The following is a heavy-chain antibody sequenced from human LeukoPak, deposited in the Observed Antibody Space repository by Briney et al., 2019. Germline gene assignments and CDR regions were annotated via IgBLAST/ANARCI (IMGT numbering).Heavy chain of an antibody. V-gene: IGHV2-70*04. Sequence: SGPTLVNPTQPLTLTCTFSGFGLGTSEMRVWWIRQPLGKAVEWLASIDWDDDKFYSTSLKTRLTISKHTSKNKVVLTMTNMDPVDTATYYCARTLTTQGVFDIGGQGTMVTVPS. CDR2: IDWDDDK. CDR1: GFGLGTSEMR. D-gene: IGHD2-15*01. CDR3: ARTLTTQGVFDI. J-gene: IGHJ3*02.